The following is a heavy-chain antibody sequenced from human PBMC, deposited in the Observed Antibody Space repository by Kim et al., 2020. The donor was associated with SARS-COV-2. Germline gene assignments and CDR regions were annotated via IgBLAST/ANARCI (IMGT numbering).Heavy chain of an antibody. D-gene: IGHD6-13*01. CDR3: ATKIIAAAGTTPYYYYGMDV. CDR2: IIPILGIA. J-gene: IGHJ6*02. CDR1: GGTFSSYA. V-gene: IGHV1-69*04. Sequence: SVKVSCKASGGTFSSYAISWVRQAPGQGLEWMGRIIPILGIANYAQKFQGRVTITADKSTSTAYMELSSLRSEDTAVYYCATKIIAAAGTTPYYYYGMDVWGQGTTVTVSS.